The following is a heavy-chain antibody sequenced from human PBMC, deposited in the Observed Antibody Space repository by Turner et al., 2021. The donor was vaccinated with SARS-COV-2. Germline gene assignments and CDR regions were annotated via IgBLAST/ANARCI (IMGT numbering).Heavy chain of an antibody. V-gene: IGHV1-24*01. CDR3: ARSWRMSNSDFDY. Sequence: QVQLVQSGAEVKKPGASVKVSCKVSGYTLIELSMHWVRQAPGKGLEWMGGIIPIFGRANYAQKFEGRVTITADKSTSTAYMELSSLRSDDTAVYYCARSWRMSNSDFDYWGQGTLVTVSS. D-gene: IGHD6-13*01. J-gene: IGHJ4*02. CDR1: GYTLIELS. CDR2: IIPIFGRA.